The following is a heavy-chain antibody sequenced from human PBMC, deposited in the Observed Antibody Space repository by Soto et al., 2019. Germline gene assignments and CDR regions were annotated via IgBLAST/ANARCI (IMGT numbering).Heavy chain of an antibody. V-gene: IGHV4-4*02. CDR1: GDSVSSPYY. D-gene: IGHD6-19*01. Sequence: QVQLQESGPGLVKPSGTLSLTCDVSGDSVSSPYYWCWVRQPPGKGLEWIGEVFHTGTTSYNPSLMSRVTISMDKSNNQFSLDLSSVTAEDTAVYYCARSAGWYAVHSWGPGTLVIVSS. CDR3: ARSAGWYAVHS. CDR2: VFHTGTT. J-gene: IGHJ4*02.